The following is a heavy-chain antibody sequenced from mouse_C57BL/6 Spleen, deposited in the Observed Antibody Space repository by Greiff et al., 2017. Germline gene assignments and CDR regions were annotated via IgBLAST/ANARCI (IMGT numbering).Heavy chain of an antibody. CDR1: GYAFSSYW. J-gene: IGHJ1*03. CDR2: IYPGDGDT. D-gene: IGHD1-1*01. CDR3: ARSYYGSSYGYWYFDV. V-gene: IGHV1-80*01. Sequence: QVQLQQSGAELVKPGASVKISRKASGYAFSSYWMNWVKQRPGKGLEWIGQIYPGDGDTNYNGKFKGKATLTADKSSSTAYMQLSSLTSEDSAVYFCARSYYGSSYGYWYFDVWGTGTTVTVSS.